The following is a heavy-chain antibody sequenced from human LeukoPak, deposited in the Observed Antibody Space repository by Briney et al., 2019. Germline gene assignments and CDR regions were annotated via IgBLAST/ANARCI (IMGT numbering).Heavy chain of an antibody. CDR3: ARDSHLYYDFWSGYNFDS. D-gene: IGHD3-3*01. J-gene: IGHJ4*02. Sequence: GGSLRLSCAASGFTFSSYGMHWVRQAPGKGLEWVAVISYDGSNKYYADSVKGRFTISRDNSKNALYLQMNSLRAEDAAVYYCARDSHLYYDFWSGYNFDSWGQGTLVTVSS. CDR2: ISYDGSNK. CDR1: GFTFSSYG. V-gene: IGHV3-30*03.